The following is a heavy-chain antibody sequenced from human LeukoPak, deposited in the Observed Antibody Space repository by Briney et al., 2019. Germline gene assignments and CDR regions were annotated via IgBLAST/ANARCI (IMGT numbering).Heavy chain of an antibody. D-gene: IGHD3-22*01. Sequence: PGGSLRLSCAASGLTFSSHWMHWVRQAPGKGLVWVSRITNDGSSTTYADSVKGRFTISRDNSKNTLYLQMNSLRVEDTAVYYCAKDDYYDSSGYYYGADYWGQGTLVTVSS. V-gene: IGHV3-74*01. CDR2: ITNDGSST. CDR3: AKDDYYDSSGYYYGADY. J-gene: IGHJ4*02. CDR1: GLTFSSHW.